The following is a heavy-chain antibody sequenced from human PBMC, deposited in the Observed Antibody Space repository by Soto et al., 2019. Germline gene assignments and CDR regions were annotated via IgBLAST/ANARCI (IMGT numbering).Heavy chain of an antibody. D-gene: IGHD2-21*02. CDR3: ASQRYCDDDCYVFDY. CDR1: GDAVSSDEYY. CDR2: IHHSGST. Sequence: PSETLSLTCTVSGDAVSSDEYYWSWIRQHSGKGLEWIGEIHHSGSTNYNPSLKSRVIISVDKSRNQFSLRLSSVTAADTAVYYCASQRYCDDDCYVFDYWGQGTLVTVSS. V-gene: IGHV4-61*08. J-gene: IGHJ4*02.